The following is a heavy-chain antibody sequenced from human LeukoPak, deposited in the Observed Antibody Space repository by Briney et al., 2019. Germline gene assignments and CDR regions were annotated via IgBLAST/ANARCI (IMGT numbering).Heavy chain of an antibody. CDR1: GGSLSGFY. CDR3: ARASSSHSVTRYDPAWFGP. Sequence: SETLSLTCAVYGGSLSGFYWSWILQPPGKGLEWIGEINHSGSTNYNPSLKSRVTMSMDTSKKQLSLRVTSVTAADTAVYYCARASSSHSVTRYDPAWFGPWGQGTLVTVSS. J-gene: IGHJ5*02. V-gene: IGHV4-34*01. CDR2: INHSGST. D-gene: IGHD3-22*01.